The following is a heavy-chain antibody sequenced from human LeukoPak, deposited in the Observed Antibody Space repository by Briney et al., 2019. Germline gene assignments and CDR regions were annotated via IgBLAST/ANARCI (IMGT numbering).Heavy chain of an antibody. CDR3: TFLYSSSSGEGMLYFDY. Sequence: GGSLRLSCTASGFTFGDYAMSWVRQAPGKGLGWVGFIRSKAYGGTTEYAASVKGRFTISRDDSKSIAYLQMNSLKTEDTAVYYCTFLYSSSSGEGMLYFDYWGQGTLVTVSS. CDR2: IRSKAYGGTT. CDR1: GFTFGDYA. J-gene: IGHJ4*02. D-gene: IGHD6-6*01. V-gene: IGHV3-49*04.